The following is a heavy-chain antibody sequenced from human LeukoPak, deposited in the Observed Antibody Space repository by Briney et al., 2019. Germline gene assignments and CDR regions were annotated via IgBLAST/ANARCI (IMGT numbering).Heavy chain of an antibody. Sequence: PSETLSLTCTVSGGSLSNEGDYWSWIRQPAGKGLEWIGRIYNSGTTNYNPSVKSRISMSVDTSENQFSLNLRSVTAADTAVYYCAREGTLGSGWYDYWGQGTLVTVSS. CDR3: AREGTLGSGWYDY. CDR2: IYNSGTT. CDR1: GGSLSNEGDY. J-gene: IGHJ4*02. D-gene: IGHD6-19*01. V-gene: IGHV4-61*02.